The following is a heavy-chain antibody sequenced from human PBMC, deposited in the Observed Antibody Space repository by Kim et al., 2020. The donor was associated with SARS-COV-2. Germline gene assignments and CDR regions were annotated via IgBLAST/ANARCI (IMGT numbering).Heavy chain of an antibody. J-gene: IGHJ2*01. Sequence: SETLSLTCTVSGGSISSGGYYWSWIRQHPGKGLEWIGYIYYSGSTYYNPSLKSRVTISVDTSKNQFSLKLSSVTAADTAVYYCARAGSSSWVWYFDLWGRGTLVTVSS. CDR1: GGSISSGGYY. CDR3: ARAGSSSWVWYFDL. V-gene: IGHV4-31*03. D-gene: IGHD6-13*01. CDR2: IYYSGST.